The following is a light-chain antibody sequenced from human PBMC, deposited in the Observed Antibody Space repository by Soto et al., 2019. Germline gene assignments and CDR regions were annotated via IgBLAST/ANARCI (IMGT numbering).Light chain of an antibody. Sequence: EIVMTQSPGTLSVSPGERATLSCRASQSVSSNLAWYQQKPGQAPRLLIYGASTRATGIPARFSGSRSGTEFTLTISSLQSEDCAVYYCQQYNNWPRTFGQGTKVEIK. CDR1: QSVSSN. V-gene: IGKV3-15*01. CDR2: GAS. J-gene: IGKJ1*01. CDR3: QQYNNWPRT.